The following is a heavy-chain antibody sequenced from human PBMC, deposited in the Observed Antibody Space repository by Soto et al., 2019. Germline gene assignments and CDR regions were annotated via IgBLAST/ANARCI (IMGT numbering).Heavy chain of an antibody. CDR1: GFTFSSYG. Sequence: GGSLRLSCAASGFTFSSYGMHWVRQAPGKGLEWVAVIWYDGSNKYYADSVKGRFTISRDNSKNTLYLQMNSLRAEDTAVYYCARGRIFGVVIIPGYFDYWGQGTLVTVSS. CDR3: ARGRIFGVVIIPGYFDY. D-gene: IGHD3-3*01. CDR2: IWYDGSNK. J-gene: IGHJ4*02. V-gene: IGHV3-33*01.